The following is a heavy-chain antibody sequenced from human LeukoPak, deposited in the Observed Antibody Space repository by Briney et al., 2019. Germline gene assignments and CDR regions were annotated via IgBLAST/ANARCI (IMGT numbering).Heavy chain of an antibody. CDR3: AKDHAGSGRAFEY. J-gene: IGHJ4*02. D-gene: IGHD3-10*01. CDR1: GFTFRMSG. CDR2: MSFDGIKS. Sequence: GGSLRLSCATSGFTFRMSGVHWVRQAPGKGLEWVALMSFDGIKSYYADSVKGRFTVSRDTSKDIVYLQMKSLSADDTGIYYCAKDHAGSGRAFEYWGQGTLLTVSS. V-gene: IGHV3-30*04.